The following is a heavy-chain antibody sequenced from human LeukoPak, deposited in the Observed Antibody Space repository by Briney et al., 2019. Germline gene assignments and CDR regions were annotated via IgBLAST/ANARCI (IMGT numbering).Heavy chain of an antibody. CDR1: GYTLTELS. D-gene: IGHD2-15*01. CDR2: FDPEDGET. V-gene: IGHV1-24*01. Sequence: ASVKVSCKVSGYTLTELSMHWVRQAPGKGLEWMGGFDPEDGETIYAQKFQGRVTMTEDTSTDTAYMELSSLRSEDTAVYYCATDSFRYCSGGSCYSSEYFQHWGQGTLVTVSS. CDR3: ATDSFRYCSGGSCYSSEYFQH. J-gene: IGHJ1*01.